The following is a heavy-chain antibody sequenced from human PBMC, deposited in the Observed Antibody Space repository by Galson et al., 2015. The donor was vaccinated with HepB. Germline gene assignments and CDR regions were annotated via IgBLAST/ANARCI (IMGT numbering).Heavy chain of an antibody. CDR1: GFTFSSYA. D-gene: IGHD5-24*01. CDR3: ARVGRWLLNGYYYYYYGMDV. V-gene: IGHV3-30-3*01. Sequence: SLRLSCAASGFTFSSYAMHWVRQAPGKGLEWVAVISYDGSNKYYADSVKGRFTISRDNSKNTLYLQMNSLRAEDTAVYYCARVGRWLLNGYYYYYYGMDVWGQGTTVTVSS. CDR2: ISYDGSNK. J-gene: IGHJ6*02.